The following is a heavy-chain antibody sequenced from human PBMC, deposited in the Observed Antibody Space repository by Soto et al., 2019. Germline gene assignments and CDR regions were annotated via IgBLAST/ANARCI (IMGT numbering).Heavy chain of an antibody. V-gene: IGHV3-23*01. CDR3: AKGYYDILTGVLGY. CDR2: ISGSGGST. CDR1: GFTFSSYA. Sequence: HLGGSLRLSCAASGFTFSSYAMSWVRQAPGKGLEWVSAISGSGGSTYYADSVKGRFTISRDNSKNTLYLQMNSLRAEDTAVYYCAKGYYDILTGVLGYWGQGTLVTVSS. D-gene: IGHD3-9*01. J-gene: IGHJ4*02.